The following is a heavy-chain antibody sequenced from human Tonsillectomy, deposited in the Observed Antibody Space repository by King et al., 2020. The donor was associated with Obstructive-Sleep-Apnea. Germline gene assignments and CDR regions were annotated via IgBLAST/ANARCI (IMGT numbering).Heavy chain of an antibody. CDR2: IYWTDDK. V-gene: IGHV2-5*01. CDR3: VHRDGSGRPDP. J-gene: IGHJ5*02. Sequence: ITLKESGPILVKPTQTLTLTCSFSGFSLSTSGVGVGWIRQPPGKALEWLALIYWTDDKRYSPSLKTRLTISKDTSKNQVVLTMTNMDPVDTGTYYCVHRDGSGRPDPWGQGTLVTVSS. CDR1: GFSLSTSGVG. D-gene: IGHD3-10*01.